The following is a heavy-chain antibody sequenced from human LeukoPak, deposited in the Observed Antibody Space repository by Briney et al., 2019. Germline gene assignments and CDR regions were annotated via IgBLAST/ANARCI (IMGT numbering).Heavy chain of an antibody. V-gene: IGHV3-21*01. D-gene: IGHD3-16*02. CDR3: ARERRMITFGGVIVDI. J-gene: IGHJ3*02. CDR1: GFTFSSYS. Sequence: GGSLRLSCAASGFTFSSYSMNWVRQAPGKGLEWVSSISSSSSCIYYADSVKGRFTTSRDNAKNSLYLQMNSLRAEDTAVYYCARERRMITFGGVIVDIWGQGTMVTVSS. CDR2: ISSSSSCI.